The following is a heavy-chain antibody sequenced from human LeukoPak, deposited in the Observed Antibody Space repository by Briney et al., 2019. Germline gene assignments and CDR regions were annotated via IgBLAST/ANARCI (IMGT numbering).Heavy chain of an antibody. CDR1: GYTFTSFW. D-gene: IGHD6-6*01. CDR3: ARPRDSSSSYYFDS. V-gene: IGHV5-51*01. Sequence: GESLKISCKGSGYTFTSFWIGWVRQMPGKGLELVGIIYPGDSDTRYSPSFQGQVTTSADKSISTAYLQWSSLKASDTAMYYCARPRDSSSSYYFDSWGQGTRVTVSS. CDR2: IYPGDSDT. J-gene: IGHJ4*02.